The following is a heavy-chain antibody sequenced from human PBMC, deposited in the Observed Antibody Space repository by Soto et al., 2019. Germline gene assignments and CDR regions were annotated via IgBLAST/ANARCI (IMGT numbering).Heavy chain of an antibody. V-gene: IGHV4-31*03. CDR2: IYYSGST. CDR3: ARVRSSTYYYYYYMDV. CDR1: GGSVSSGGYY. J-gene: IGHJ6*03. D-gene: IGHD2-2*01. Sequence: QVQLQESGPGLVKPSQTLSLTCTVSGGSVSSGGYYWSWIRQHPGKGLEWIGYIYYSGSTYYNPSLKRRVTTSLDTSKNQFSLKLSSVTAADTAVYYCARVRSSTYYYYYYMDVWGKGTTVTVSS.